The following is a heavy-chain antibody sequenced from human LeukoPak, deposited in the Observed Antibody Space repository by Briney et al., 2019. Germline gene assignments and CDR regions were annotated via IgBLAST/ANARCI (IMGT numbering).Heavy chain of an antibody. V-gene: IGHV4-4*07. Sequence: KPSETLSLTCTVSGGSISSYYWSWIRQPAGKGLEWIGRIYSSGSTNYNPSLKSRVTMSVDTTKNQFSLKLSSVTAADTAVYYCARIGGTYYEYYFDYWGQGTLVTVSS. D-gene: IGHD1-26*01. CDR1: GGSISSYY. J-gene: IGHJ4*02. CDR3: ARIGGTYYEYYFDY. CDR2: IYSSGST.